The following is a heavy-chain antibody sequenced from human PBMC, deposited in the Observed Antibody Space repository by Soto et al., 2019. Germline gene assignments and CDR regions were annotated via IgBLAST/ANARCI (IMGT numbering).Heavy chain of an antibody. V-gene: IGHV4-34*01. D-gene: IGHD6-6*01. CDR2: INHSGST. Sequence: SETLSLTCAVYGGSFSGYYWSWIRQPPGKGLEWIGEINHSGSTNYNPSLKSRVTISVDTSKNQFSLKLSSVTAADTAVYYCARRYSIAARRGKSFDPWGQGTLVTVSS. CDR3: ARRYSIAARRGKSFDP. J-gene: IGHJ5*02. CDR1: GGSFSGYY.